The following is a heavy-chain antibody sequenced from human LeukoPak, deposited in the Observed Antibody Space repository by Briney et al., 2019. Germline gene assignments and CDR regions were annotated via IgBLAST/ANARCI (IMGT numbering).Heavy chain of an antibody. J-gene: IGHJ4*02. CDR3: ARGLQGIDY. CDR2: ISGSGST. V-gene: IGHV3-23*01. D-gene: IGHD4-11*01. Sequence: GGSLRLSCAASGFTFSSYAMSWVRQAPGKGLEWVSAISGSGSTYYADSVKGRFTISRDNAKNTLYLQMSSLRAEDTAVYYCARGLQGIDYWGQGTLVTVSS. CDR1: GFTFSSYA.